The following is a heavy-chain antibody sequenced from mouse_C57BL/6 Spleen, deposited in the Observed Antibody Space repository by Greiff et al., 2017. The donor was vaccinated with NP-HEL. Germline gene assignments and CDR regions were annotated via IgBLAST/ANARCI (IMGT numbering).Heavy chain of an antibody. J-gene: IGHJ3*01. D-gene: IGHD3-2*02. Sequence: QVQLQQSGAELARPGASVKLSCKASGYTFTSYGISWVKQRTGQGLEWIGEIYPRSGNTYYNEKFKGKATLTADKSSSTAYMERSSLTSEDSAVYFFAFTAQAQAWFAYWGQGALVTVSA. CDR3: AFTAQAQAWFAY. CDR2: IYPRSGNT. V-gene: IGHV1-81*01. CDR1: GYTFTSYG.